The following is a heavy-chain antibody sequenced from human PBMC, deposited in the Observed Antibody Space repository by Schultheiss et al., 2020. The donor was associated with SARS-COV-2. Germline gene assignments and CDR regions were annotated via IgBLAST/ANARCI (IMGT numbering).Heavy chain of an antibody. J-gene: IGHJ6*03. Sequence: ASVKVSCKASGYTFTSYGISWVRQAPGQGLEWMGWISAYNGKIKYAQKLQGRVTMTTDTSTSTAYLELRSLTSDDTAVFYCARAASGKYYYMDVWGKGSTVTVSS. D-gene: IGHD3-10*01. CDR3: ARAASGKYYYMDV. CDR2: ISAYNGKI. V-gene: IGHV1-18*01. CDR1: GYTFTSYG.